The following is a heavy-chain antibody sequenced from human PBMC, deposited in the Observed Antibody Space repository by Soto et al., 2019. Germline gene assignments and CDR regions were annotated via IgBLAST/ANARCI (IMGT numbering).Heavy chain of an antibody. CDR3: AREYYSTTTWIDY. D-gene: IGHD2-15*01. V-gene: IGHV1-18*04. J-gene: IGHJ4*02. CDR2: VHPYEGTT. CDR1: GFTFTSYP. Sequence: ASVKVPCKTSGFTFTSYPFSLVRQAPGQGLEWLAWVHPYEGTTKVAHQFRDRLTVTTDTSAATAFMELTRLTSDDTAVYFCAREYYSTTTWIDYWGQGTLVTVSS.